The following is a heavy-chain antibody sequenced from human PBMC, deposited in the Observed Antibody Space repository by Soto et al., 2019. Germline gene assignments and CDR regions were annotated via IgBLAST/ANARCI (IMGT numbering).Heavy chain of an antibody. V-gene: IGHV2-5*02. CDR2: IYWDDDK. CDR3: AHRVLRTVFGLVTTTATYYDF. Sequence: SGPTVVNPRQTLRLACTFSGFSLTTSGVGVGWIRQSPGKAPEWLALIYWDDDKRYSPSLKSRLTITKDTSKNQVVLTMADLDPADTATYYCAHRVLRTVFGLVTTTATYYDFWGQGTPVTVSS. J-gene: IGHJ4*02. D-gene: IGHD3-3*01. CDR1: GFSLTTSGVG.